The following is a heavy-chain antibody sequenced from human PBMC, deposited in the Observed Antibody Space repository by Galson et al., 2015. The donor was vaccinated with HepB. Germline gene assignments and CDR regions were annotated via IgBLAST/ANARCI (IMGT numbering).Heavy chain of an antibody. CDR3: AKDSAWDSISGSYFDY. J-gene: IGHJ4*02. Sequence: SLRLSCAASGFTFSSYAMSWVRQAPGKGLEWVSAISGSGGSTYYADSVKGRFTISRDNSKNTLYLQMNSLRAEDTAVYYCAKDSAWDSISGSYFDYWGQGTLVTVSS. CDR1: GFTFSSYA. D-gene: IGHD1-26*01. CDR2: ISGSGGST. V-gene: IGHV3-23*01.